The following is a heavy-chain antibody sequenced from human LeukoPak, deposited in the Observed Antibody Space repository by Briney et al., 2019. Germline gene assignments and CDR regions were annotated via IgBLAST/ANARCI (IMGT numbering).Heavy chain of an antibody. V-gene: IGHV3-23*01. J-gene: IGHJ4*02. CDR3: ARDRVGATDYFDY. CDR2: IYAGGGTT. Sequence: GRSLRLSCAASGFTFSSYAMRWVRQAPGQGLEWVSGIYAGGGTTYYADSVKGRFTISRDNSKNTLYLQMNSLRAEDTAVYYCARDRVGATDYFDYWGQGTLVTVSS. CDR1: GFTFSSYA. D-gene: IGHD1-26*01.